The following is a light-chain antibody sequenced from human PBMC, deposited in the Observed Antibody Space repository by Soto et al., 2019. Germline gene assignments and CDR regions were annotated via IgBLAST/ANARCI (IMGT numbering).Light chain of an antibody. CDR1: QSVSSN. CDR3: QQYNNSYT. Sequence: EIVMMQSPATLSESPGVKATLSCRASQSVSSNLAWYQQKPGQAPRLLIYGASTRATGIPSMFSGSRSGTPATLTVCSLHTEDLAVYYCQQYNNSYTSGQGTKVDIK. CDR2: GAS. V-gene: IGKV3-15*01. J-gene: IGKJ2*01.